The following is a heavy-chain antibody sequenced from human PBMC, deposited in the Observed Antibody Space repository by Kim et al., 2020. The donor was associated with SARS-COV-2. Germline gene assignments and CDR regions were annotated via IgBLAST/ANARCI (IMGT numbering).Heavy chain of an antibody. J-gene: IGHJ4*02. D-gene: IGHD3-9*01. V-gene: IGHV1-46*01. CDR3: ARGFDFGFDY. Sequence: STSYSRKFQGRVTMTRDTSTSTVYMELSSLRSEDTAVYYCARGFDFGFDYWGQGTLVTVSS. CDR2: ST.